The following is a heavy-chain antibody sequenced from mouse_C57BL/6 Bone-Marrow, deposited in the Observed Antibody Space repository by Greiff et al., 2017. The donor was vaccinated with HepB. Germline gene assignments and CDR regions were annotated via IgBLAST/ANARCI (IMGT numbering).Heavy chain of an antibody. CDR3: ARDYGSSPYWYFDV. V-gene: IGHV1-80*01. D-gene: IGHD1-1*01. J-gene: IGHJ1*03. Sequence: QVQLKESGAELVKPGASVKISCKASGYAFSSYWLNWVKQRPGKGLVWIGQIYPGDGDTNYNGKFKGKSTLTADKSSSTAYMQLSSLTSEDSAVYFCARDYGSSPYWYFDVWGTGTTVTVS. CDR1: GYAFSSYW. CDR2: IYPGDGDT.